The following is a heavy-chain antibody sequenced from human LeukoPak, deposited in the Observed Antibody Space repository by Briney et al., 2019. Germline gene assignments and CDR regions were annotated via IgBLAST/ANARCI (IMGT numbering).Heavy chain of an antibody. V-gene: IGHV3-21*01. Sequence: PGGSLRLSCAASGFTFSSYSMNWVRQAPGKGLEWVSSISSSSSYIYYADSVKGRFTISRDNAKNSLYLQMNSLRAEDTAVYYCARERFGELLYPTSGYYYGMDVWGQGTTVTVSS. D-gene: IGHD3-10*01. CDR3: ARERFGELLYPTSGYYYGMDV. CDR2: ISSSSSYI. CDR1: GFTFSSYS. J-gene: IGHJ6*02.